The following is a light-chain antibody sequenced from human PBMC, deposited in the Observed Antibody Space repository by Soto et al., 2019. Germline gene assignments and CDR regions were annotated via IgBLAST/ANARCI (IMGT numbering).Light chain of an antibody. CDR2: GAS. CDR1: QTISNTF. V-gene: IGKV3-20*01. J-gene: IGKJ4*01. Sequence: EIVLTQSPGTLSLSPGERATLSCRASQTISNTFFAWYQQRPGQSPRLLIYGASVRAAGIPDRFSGSGSGTDFTLSISRLEPEDFAVYYCQQYGVSPSLGGGTKVDIK. CDR3: QQYGVSPS.